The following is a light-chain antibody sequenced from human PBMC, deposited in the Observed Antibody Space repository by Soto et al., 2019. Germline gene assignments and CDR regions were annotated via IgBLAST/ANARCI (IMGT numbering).Light chain of an antibody. V-gene: IGKV1-39*01. J-gene: IGKJ1*01. CDR3: QQSYGTPPG. CDR2: AAS. CDR1: QSISSY. Sequence: DIQMTQSPSSLSASVGDRVTITCRASQSISSYLNWYQQKPGKAPKLLIYAASSLQSGVPSRFSGSGSGTDFTLTISSLQPEDFATYYCQQSYGTPPGFGQGTKVEIK.